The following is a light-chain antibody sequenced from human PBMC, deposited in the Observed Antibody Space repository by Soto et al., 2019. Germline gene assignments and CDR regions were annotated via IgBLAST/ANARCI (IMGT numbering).Light chain of an antibody. V-gene: IGKV3-20*01. CDR2: GAS. CDR3: QQYGDSPIT. CDR1: QSVSSSY. Sequence: EIVLTQYTGALSLSPGERATLSCRASQSVSSSYLAWYQQRPGQAPRLLIYGASSRATGIPDRFSGSGSGTDFTLTIDGLEPEDFAVYYCQQYGDSPITFCQGTRLEIK. J-gene: IGKJ5*01.